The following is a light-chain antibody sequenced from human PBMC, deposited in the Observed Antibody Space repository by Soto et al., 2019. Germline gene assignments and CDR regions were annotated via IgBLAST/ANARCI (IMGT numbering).Light chain of an antibody. CDR3: QQIYSTPRIP. CDR2: ASS. CDR1: QSISSY. V-gene: IGKV1-39*01. J-gene: IGKJ5*01. Sequence: DIQMTQSPSSLSASVGDRVTKTCRASQSISSYLNWYQKKPGKAPKLLNYASSILQSGFPSSFSGSGFGTDFPLTFSSLQPEDFATYYCQQIYSTPRIPFGQGTRL.